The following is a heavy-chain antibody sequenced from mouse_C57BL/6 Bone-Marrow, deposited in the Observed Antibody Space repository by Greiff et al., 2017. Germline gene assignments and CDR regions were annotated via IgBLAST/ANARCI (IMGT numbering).Heavy chain of an antibody. J-gene: IGHJ2*01. CDR1: GYAFRSSW. CDR3: ARSGCTTVVATGSDD. Sequence: VQLQQPGPELVKPGASVKISCKASGYAFRSSWMNWVKQRPGKGLEWIGRIYPGDGDTNYNGKFKGKATLTADKSSSTAYMQLSSLTSEDSAVYVGARSGCTTVVATGSDDWGQGTTLTVSS. D-gene: IGHD1-1*01. CDR2: IYPGDGDT. V-gene: IGHV1-82*01.